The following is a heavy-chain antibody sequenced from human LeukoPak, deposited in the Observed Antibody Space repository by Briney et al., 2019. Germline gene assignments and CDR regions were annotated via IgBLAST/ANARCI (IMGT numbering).Heavy chain of an antibody. Sequence: SETLSLTCAVYGGSFSGYYWSWIRQPPGKGLEWIGEINHSGSTNYNPSLKSRVTISVDTSKNQFSLKLSSVTAADTAVYYCARGRRLVSAFDIWGQGTMVTVSS. CDR2: INHSGST. CDR3: ARGRRLVSAFDI. D-gene: IGHD6-6*01. V-gene: IGHV4-34*01. CDR1: GGSFSGYY. J-gene: IGHJ3*02.